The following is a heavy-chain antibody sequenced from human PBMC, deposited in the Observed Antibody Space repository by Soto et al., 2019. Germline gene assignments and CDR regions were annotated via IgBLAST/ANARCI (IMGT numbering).Heavy chain of an antibody. Sequence: QVQLVESGGGVVQPGRSLRLSCAASGFTFSSYGMHWVRQAPGKGLEWVAVIWYDGSNKYYADSVKGRFTISRDNSXNXXYLQMNSLRAADTAVYYCARDTARDKVRIYYGMDVWGQGTTVTVSS. D-gene: IGHD3-10*01. V-gene: IGHV3-33*01. J-gene: IGHJ6*02. CDR1: GFTFSSYG. CDR3: ARDTARDKVRIYYGMDV. CDR2: IWYDGSNK.